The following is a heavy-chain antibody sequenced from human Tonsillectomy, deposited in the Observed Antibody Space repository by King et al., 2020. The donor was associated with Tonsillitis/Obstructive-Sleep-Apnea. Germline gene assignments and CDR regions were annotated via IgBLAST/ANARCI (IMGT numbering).Heavy chain of an antibody. Sequence: QLVQSGAEVKKPGESLRISCKGSGYSFTSYWISWVRQMPGKGLEWMGRIDPSDSYTNYSPSFQGHVTISADKSMSTAYLQGSRLKASDSAMYYRARHFICGSTSCPLPPRRFDPWGQGTLVTVSS. CDR1: GYSFTSYW. J-gene: IGHJ5*02. V-gene: IGHV5-10-1*03. CDR2: IDPSDSYT. CDR3: ARHFICGSTSCPLPPRRFDP. D-gene: IGHD2-2*01.